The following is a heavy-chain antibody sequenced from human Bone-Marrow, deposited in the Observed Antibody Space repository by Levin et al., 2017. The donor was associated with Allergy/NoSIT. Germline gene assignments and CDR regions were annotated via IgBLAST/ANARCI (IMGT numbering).Heavy chain of an antibody. J-gene: IGHJ4*02. V-gene: IGHV1-69*06. CDR1: GGTINSYG. Sequence: ASVKVSCKASGGTINSYGISWVRQAPGQGLEWMGGIIPIFGSANYAQKFQGRVTITADTSTSTAYMELSSLSSEDTAVYYCARHGMATDIDYWGQGTLVTVSS. D-gene: IGHD5-24*01. CDR2: IIPIFGSA. CDR3: ARHGMATDIDY.